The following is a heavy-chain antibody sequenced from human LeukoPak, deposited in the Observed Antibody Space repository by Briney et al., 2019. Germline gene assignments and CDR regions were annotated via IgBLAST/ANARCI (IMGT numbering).Heavy chain of an antibody. J-gene: IGHJ4*02. CDR1: GFSFSSYW. Sequence: GGSLRLSCAASGFSFSSYWMHWVRQAPGKGLVWVSRLNGDGSSTTYADSVKGRFTISRDNAKNTLYLQMNSLRAEDTAVYFCARGCSSTGCYADYWGQGTLVTVSS. CDR2: LNGDGSST. D-gene: IGHD2-2*01. V-gene: IGHV3-74*01. CDR3: ARGCSSTGCYADY.